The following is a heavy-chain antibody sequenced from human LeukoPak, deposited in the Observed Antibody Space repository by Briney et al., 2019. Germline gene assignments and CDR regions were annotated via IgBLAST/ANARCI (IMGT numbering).Heavy chain of an antibody. Sequence: ASVKVSCKASGYTFTGYDINWVRQATGQGLEWMGWLNPNSGNTGYAQKFQGRVTMTRNTSISTAYVELSSLTSEDTAVYYCARPPSNYYDSTGSWGQGPLVTVS. CDR2: LNPNSGNT. V-gene: IGHV1-8*01. D-gene: IGHD3-22*01. CDR3: ARPPSNYYDSTGS. CDR1: GYTFTGYD. J-gene: IGHJ4*02.